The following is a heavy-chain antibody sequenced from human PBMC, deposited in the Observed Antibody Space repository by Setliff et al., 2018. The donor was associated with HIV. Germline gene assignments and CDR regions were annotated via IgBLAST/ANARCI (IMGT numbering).Heavy chain of an antibody. CDR2: IFYTGST. J-gene: IGHJ4*02. V-gene: IGHV4-39*01. D-gene: IGHD4-17*01. CDR3: TRRDVTTGMDS. Sequence: SETLSLTCTVSGGSISSSSYYWDWIRQPPGKSLEWAGSIFYTGSTNYRPSLESRVIVSLDTSKNQFSLKLSSVTAADTAVYYCTRRDVTTGMDSWGPGILVTVSS. CDR1: GGSISSSSYY.